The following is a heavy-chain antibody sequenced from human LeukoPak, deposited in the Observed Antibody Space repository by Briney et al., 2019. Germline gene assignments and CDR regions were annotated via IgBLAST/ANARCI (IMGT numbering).Heavy chain of an antibody. J-gene: IGHJ3*02. CDR1: GYTFTGYY. D-gene: IGHD3-10*01. V-gene: IGHV1-2*02. CDR3: ARDPGAGLAFDI. CDR2: INPNSGGT. Sequence: ASVKVSCKASGYTFTGYYMHWVRQAPGQGLEWMGWINPNSGGTNYAQKFQGRVTMTRDTSISTAYMELCRLRSDDTAVYYCARDPGAGLAFDIWGQGTMVTVSS.